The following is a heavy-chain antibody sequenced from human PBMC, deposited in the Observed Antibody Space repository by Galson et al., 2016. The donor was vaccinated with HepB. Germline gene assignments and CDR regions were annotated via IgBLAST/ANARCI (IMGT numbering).Heavy chain of an antibody. CDR3: AKPRYYYGSGNYGMDG. CDR1: GFLFSDYG. D-gene: IGHD3-10*01. J-gene: IGHJ6*02. Sequence: SLRLSCAASGFLFSDYGMHWVRQAPGKGLEWVAVIAYDGTNDHYADSVRGRFTISRDNSQNTLYLQMASLRREEPAVYYCAKPRYYYGSGNYGMDGWGQGTTVTVSS. V-gene: IGHV3-30*18. CDR2: IAYDGTND.